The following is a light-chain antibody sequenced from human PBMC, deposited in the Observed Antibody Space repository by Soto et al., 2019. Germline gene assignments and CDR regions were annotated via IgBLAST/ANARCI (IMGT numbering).Light chain of an antibody. CDR3: QQSYSSPWT. V-gene: IGKV1-39*01. CDR1: QTLTNY. J-gene: IGKJ1*01. Sequence: DIQMTQSPSSLSASLGDRVTITCRASQTLTNYLNWYQQKPWTAPKLLIYAASTLLSVGPSRFTGGRSGTDFALTIDSLQAADFATYCCQQSYSSPWTFGQGTKVPI. CDR2: AAS.